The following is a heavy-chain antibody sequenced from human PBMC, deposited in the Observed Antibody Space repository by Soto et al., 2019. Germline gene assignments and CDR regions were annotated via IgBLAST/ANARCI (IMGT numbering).Heavy chain of an antibody. Sequence: EASVKVSCKASGGTFSSYAISWVRQAPGQGLEWMGGIIPIFGTANYAQKFQGRVTITADESTSTAYMELSSLRSEDTAVYYCARALVGATTEYYYYGMDVWGQGTTVTVSS. CDR1: GGTFSSYA. V-gene: IGHV1-69*13. D-gene: IGHD1-26*01. CDR2: IIPIFGTA. J-gene: IGHJ6*02. CDR3: ARALVGATTEYYYYGMDV.